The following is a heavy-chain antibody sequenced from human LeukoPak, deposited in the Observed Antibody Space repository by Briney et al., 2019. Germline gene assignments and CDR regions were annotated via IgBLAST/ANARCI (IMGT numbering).Heavy chain of an antibody. CDR3: ARGRTFDN. CDR2: IYDRGST. J-gene: IGHJ4*02. CDR1: GGSISSYY. V-gene: IGHV4-59*01. Sequence: PSETLSLTCTVSGGSISSYYWSWIRQPPGKGLEWIGNIYDRGSTKYNPSLKSRVTISVDTSKNQFSLRLSSVTTADTAVYYCARGRTFDNWGQGTLVTVSS.